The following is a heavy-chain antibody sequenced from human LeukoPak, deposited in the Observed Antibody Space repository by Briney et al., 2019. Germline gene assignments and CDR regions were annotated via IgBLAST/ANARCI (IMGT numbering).Heavy chain of an antibody. D-gene: IGHD5-24*01. CDR3: AKSGDGYRFDY. V-gene: IGHV3-23*01. CDR2: ISGSGGST. CDR1: GFTFSSYA. Sequence: GGSLRLSCAASGFTFSSYAMSWVRQAPGKGLEGVSAISGSGGSTYYADSVKGRFTTSRENSKNTLDLQMNSLRPEDTAVYYCAKSGDGYRFDYWGQGTLVTVSS. J-gene: IGHJ4*02.